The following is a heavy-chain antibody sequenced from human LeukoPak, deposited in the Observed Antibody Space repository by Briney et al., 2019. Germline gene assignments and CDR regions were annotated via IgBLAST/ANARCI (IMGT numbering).Heavy chain of an antibody. J-gene: IGHJ4*02. CDR2: ISGSTTTI. CDR1: GFTFRNYW. CDR3: ARGAFRIGSYLDY. V-gene: IGHV3-48*04. D-gene: IGHD1-26*01. Sequence: GGSLRLSCAASGFTFRNYWMGWVRQAPGKGLEWVSYISGSTTTIYYADSVKGRFTISKDNAKNSLYLQMSSLRAEDTAVYYCARGAFRIGSYLDYWGQGALVTVSS.